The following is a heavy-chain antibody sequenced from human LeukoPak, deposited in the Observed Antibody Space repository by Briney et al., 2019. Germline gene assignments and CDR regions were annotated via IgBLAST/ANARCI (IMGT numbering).Heavy chain of an antibody. CDR3: AKDRGSGYGYDY. J-gene: IGHJ4*02. CDR1: GFTFDDYT. CDR2: ISWDGGST. Sequence: GGSLRLSCAASGFTFDDYTMHWVRQAPGKGLEWVSLISWDGGSTYYADSVKGRFTISRDNSKNSLYLQMNSLRTEDTALYYCAKDRGSGYGYDYWGQGTLVTVSS. D-gene: IGHD3-10*01. V-gene: IGHV3-43*01.